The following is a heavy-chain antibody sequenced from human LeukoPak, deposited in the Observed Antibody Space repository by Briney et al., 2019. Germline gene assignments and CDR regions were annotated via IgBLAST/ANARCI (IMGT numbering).Heavy chain of an antibody. Sequence: SVKVSCKASGGTFSSYTISWVRQAPGQGLEWMGRIIPILGIANYAQKFQGRVTITADKSTSTAYMELSSLRSEDTAVYYCERAPPPGYCSSTSCSPGGRGTRVTAS. CDR3: ERAPPPGYCSSTSCSP. J-gene: IGHJ5*02. V-gene: IGHV1-69*02. CDR2: IIPILGIA. CDR1: GGTFSSYT. D-gene: IGHD2-2*01.